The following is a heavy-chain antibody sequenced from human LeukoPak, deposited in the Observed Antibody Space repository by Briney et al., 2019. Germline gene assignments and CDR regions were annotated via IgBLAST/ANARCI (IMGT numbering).Heavy chain of an antibody. Sequence: GGSLRLSCVGSGFRFSNYYMSWIRQAPGKGLEWVSYISNDSVDKYYVDSVRGRFTISRDNAKKSMYLQMSGLRVEDTAVYYCARRDWVSGAVRAFDIWGQGTMVTVSS. CDR1: GFRFSNYY. D-gene: IGHD3-3*01. J-gene: IGHJ3*02. CDR2: ISNDSVDK. CDR3: ARRDWVSGAVRAFDI. V-gene: IGHV3-11*04.